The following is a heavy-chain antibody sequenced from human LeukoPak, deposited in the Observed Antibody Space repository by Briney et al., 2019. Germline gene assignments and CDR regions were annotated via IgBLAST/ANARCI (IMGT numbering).Heavy chain of an antibody. V-gene: IGHV4-39*07. CDR1: GGSISSSSYY. CDR3: ARLIGIAAFFDY. CDR2: IYHSGST. Sequence: SETLSLTCTVSGGSISSSSYYWGWIRQPPGKGLEWIGEIYHSGSTNYNPSLKSRVTISVDKSKNQFSLKLSSVTAADTAVYYCARLIGIAAFFDYWGQGTLVTVSS. J-gene: IGHJ4*02. D-gene: IGHD6-13*01.